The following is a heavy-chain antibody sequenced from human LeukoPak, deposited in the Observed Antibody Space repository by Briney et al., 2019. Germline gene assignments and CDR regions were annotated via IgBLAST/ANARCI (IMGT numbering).Heavy chain of an antibody. J-gene: IGHJ4*02. D-gene: IGHD2-2*01. CDR1: GGSINTYF. Sequence: PSETLSLTCTVSGGSINTYFWTWIRQPAGKGLQWIGRIHPSGSTNYNPSLKSRVTISVDTSKNQFSLKLSSVTAADTAVYYCARATPIGYCSSTSCYGTYFDYWGQGTLVTVSS. CDR3: ARATPIGYCSSTSCYGTYFDY. V-gene: IGHV4-4*07. CDR2: IHPSGST.